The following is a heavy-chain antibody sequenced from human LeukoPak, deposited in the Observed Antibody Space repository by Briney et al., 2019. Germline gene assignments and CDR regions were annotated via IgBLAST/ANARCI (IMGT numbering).Heavy chain of an antibody. CDR1: GFTFSGSA. D-gene: IGHD3-22*01. CDR3: TRHGTNYDSSGNFDY. J-gene: IGHJ4*02. V-gene: IGHV3-73*01. Sequence: GGSLRLSCAASGFTFSGSAMHWVRQASGKGLEWVGRIRSEANSYATAYAASVKGRFTISRDDSKNTAYLQMNSLKTEDTAVYYCTRHGTNYDSSGNFDYWGQGTLVTVSS. CDR2: IRSEANSYAT.